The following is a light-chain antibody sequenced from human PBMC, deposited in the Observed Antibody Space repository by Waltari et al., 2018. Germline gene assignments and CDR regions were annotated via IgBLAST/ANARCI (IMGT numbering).Light chain of an antibody. CDR3: QQRTNWPRT. CDR2: DAS. CDR1: QTISTY. V-gene: IGKV3-11*01. Sequence: EIVLTQSPATLSLSPGEGANLSCRDSQTISTYLAWYQQKAGKAPSLLICDASKRATGIPARFSGIGSGTDFTLTISSLEPEDFALYYCQQRTNWPRTFGQGTKLEIK. J-gene: IGKJ2*02.